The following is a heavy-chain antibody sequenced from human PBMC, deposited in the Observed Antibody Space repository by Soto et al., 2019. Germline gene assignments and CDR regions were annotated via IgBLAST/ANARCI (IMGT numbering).Heavy chain of an antibody. CDR2: INPNSGGT. J-gene: IGHJ4*02. CDR1: GYTFTGYY. V-gene: IGHV1-2*04. D-gene: IGHD3-3*01. CDR3: ARGIRARRFYDFWSGYSNRYYFDY. Sequence: QVQLVQSGAEVKKPGASVKVSCKASGYTFTGYYMHWVRQAPGQGLEWMGWINPNSGGTNYAQNFQGWVTITRDTSISTAYMELSRLRSDDTAVYYCARGIRARRFYDFWSGYSNRYYFDYWGQGTLVTVSS.